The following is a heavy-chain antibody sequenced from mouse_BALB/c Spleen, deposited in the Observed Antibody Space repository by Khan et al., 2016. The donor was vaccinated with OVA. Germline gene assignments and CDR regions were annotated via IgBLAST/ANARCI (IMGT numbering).Heavy chain of an antibody. Sequence: VQLVQSGPGLVNPSQSLSLTCTVTGYSITSDYAWNWIRQFPGNKLEWMGYINYSGSTNYNPALKSRISITRDTSKNQFFLQLNSVTTEDTATYYCARDGSRYNYAMDYWGQGTSGTVSS. CDR2: INYSGST. J-gene: IGHJ4*01. D-gene: IGHD2-3*01. V-gene: IGHV3-2*02. CDR3: ARDGSRYNYAMDY. CDR1: GYSITSDYA.